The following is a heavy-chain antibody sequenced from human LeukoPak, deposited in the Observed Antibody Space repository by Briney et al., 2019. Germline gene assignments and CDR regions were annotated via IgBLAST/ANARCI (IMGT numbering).Heavy chain of an antibody. D-gene: IGHD3-10*01. CDR3: ARRGSGSGSYYAFDY. Sequence: PGGSLRLSCAASGFTFSTYGMSWIRQPPGKGLEWIGYIYYSGSTNYNPSLKSRVTISVDTSKNQFSLKLSSVTAADTAVYYCARRGSGSGSYYAFDYWGQGTLVTVSS. CDR2: IYYSGST. CDR1: GFTFSTYG. V-gene: IGHV4-59*01. J-gene: IGHJ4*02.